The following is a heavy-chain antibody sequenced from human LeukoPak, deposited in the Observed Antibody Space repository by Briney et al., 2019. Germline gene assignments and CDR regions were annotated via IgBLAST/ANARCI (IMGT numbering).Heavy chain of an antibody. D-gene: IGHD5-12*01. CDR2: IYSSGST. J-gene: IGHJ4*02. V-gene: IGHV4-61*01. Sequence: PSETLSLTCTVSGGSISSGSYYWSWIRQPPGKGLEWIGYIYSSGSTNYNPSLKSRVTVSVDTSKNQFSLKLSSVTAADTAVYYCARGVSGYSKVDYWGQGILVTVSS. CDR1: GGSISSGSYY. CDR3: ARGVSGYSKVDY.